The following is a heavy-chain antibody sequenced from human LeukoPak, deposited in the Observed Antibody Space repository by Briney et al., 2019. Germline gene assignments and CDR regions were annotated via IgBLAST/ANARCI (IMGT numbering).Heavy chain of an antibody. CDR1: GYSFTSYW. Sequence: GESLKISCKGSGYSFTSYWIGWVRQMPGKGLEWMGLIYPGDSDTRYSPSFQGQVTISADKSISTAYLEWSSLKASDTAMYYCARLGYYYDSSGYYFGYWGQGTLVTVSS. J-gene: IGHJ4*02. CDR2: IYPGDSDT. CDR3: ARLGYYYDSSGYYFGY. V-gene: IGHV5-51*01. D-gene: IGHD3-22*01.